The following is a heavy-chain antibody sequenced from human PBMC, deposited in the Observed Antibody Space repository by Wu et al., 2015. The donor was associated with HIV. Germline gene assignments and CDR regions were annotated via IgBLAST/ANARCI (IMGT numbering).Heavy chain of an antibody. CDR1: GYTFTIYD. CDR3: ARGNCGGDCSSFYYYYYGMDI. V-gene: IGHV1-8*01. CDR2: MNPNSGNT. D-gene: IGHD2-21*02. J-gene: IGHJ6*02. Sequence: QXQLVQSGAEVKKPGASVKVSCQASGYTFTIYDINWVRQAPGQGLEWMGWMNPNSGNTGYAQKFQGRVTMTRNTSIGTAYMELSSLRSEDTAVYYCARGNCGGDCSSFYYYYYGMDIWAKGPRSPSP.